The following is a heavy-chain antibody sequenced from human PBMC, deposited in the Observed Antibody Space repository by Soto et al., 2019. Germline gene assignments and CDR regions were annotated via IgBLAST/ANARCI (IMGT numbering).Heavy chain of an antibody. CDR2: LGGSNSDT. CDR1: GFTFSDYA. J-gene: IGHJ6*02. V-gene: IGHV3-23*01. CDR3: AKGKVPTMVRGVSYGMDV. Sequence: EEQLLESGGGLVQPGGSLRLSCAASGFTFSDYAMSWVRQAPGKGLEWVSGLGGSNSDTHYAASVEGRFTVSRDNSKSTLYLQMNSLRAEDTAVYYCAKGKVPTMVRGVSYGMDVWGQGTTVTVSS. D-gene: IGHD3-10*01.